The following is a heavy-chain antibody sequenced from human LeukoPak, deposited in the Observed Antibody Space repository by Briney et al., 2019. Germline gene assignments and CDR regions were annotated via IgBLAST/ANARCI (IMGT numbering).Heavy chain of an antibody. Sequence: GGSLRLSCVASGFTFSSYAMSWVRQAPGKGLEWVSAISGSGGSTYYADSVKGRFTISRDNSKNMLYLQMSSPRAEDTAVYYCAKDVDGTTGYWGQGTLVTVSS. CDR3: AKDVDGTTGY. CDR1: GFTFSSYA. J-gene: IGHJ4*02. CDR2: ISGSGGST. V-gene: IGHV3-23*01. D-gene: IGHD1-1*01.